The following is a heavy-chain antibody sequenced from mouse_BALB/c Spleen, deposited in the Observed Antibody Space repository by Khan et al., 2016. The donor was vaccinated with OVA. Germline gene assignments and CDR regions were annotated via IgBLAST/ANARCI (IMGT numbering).Heavy chain of an antibody. CDR3: AMEQVGSYFDY. CDR2: IANKADGYRT. J-gene: IGHJ2*01. V-gene: IGHV7-3*02. CDR1: GFTFTDYY. D-gene: IGHD4-1*02. Sequence: EVELVESGGGLVQPGGSLRLSCATSGFTFTDYYMTWVRQPPGEALEWLGFIANKADGYRTEYSASVKGRFTFSRDTSQNILYLQMTTLRPEDSGTYYCAMEQVGSYFDYWGQGTTLTVSS.